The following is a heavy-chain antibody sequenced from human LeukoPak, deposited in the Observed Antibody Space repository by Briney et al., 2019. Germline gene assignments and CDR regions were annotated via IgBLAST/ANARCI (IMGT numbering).Heavy chain of an antibody. Sequence: SETLSLTCTVSGGSISSSSYYWGWIRQPPGKGLEWIGSIYYSGSTYYNPSLKSRVTISVDTSKNQFSLKLRSVTAADTAVYYCARTTEGYAGGPGYSYYYYMDVWGKGTTVTISS. J-gene: IGHJ6*03. CDR2: IYYSGST. CDR3: ARTTEGYAGGPGYSYYYYMDV. D-gene: IGHD5-12*01. V-gene: IGHV4-39*07. CDR1: GGSISSSSYY.